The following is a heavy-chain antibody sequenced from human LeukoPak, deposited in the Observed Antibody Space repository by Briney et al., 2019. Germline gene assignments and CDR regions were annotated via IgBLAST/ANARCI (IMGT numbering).Heavy chain of an antibody. J-gene: IGHJ4*02. CDR1: GYTFTSYG. D-gene: IGHD3-22*01. V-gene: IGHV1-18*01. CDR2: ISAYNGNT. Sequence: ASVKVSCKASGYTFTSYGISWVRQAPGQGLEWMGWISAYNGNTNYAQKLQGRVTMTTDTSTSTAYMELRSLRSDDTAVYYCARVGYYESSGYYEYWGQGTLVTVSS. CDR3: ARVGYYESSGYYEY.